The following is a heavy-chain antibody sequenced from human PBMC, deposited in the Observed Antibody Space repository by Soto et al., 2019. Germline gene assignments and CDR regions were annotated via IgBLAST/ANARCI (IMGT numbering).Heavy chain of an antibody. Sequence: EVQLVESGGGLVKPGGSLRLSCAASGFTFSSYSMNWVRQAPGKGLEWVSSISSSSSYIYYADSVKGRFTISRDNAKNSLYLQMNSLRAEDTAVYYCARDYVDPFRMPVVANFDYWGHGTLVTVSS. J-gene: IGHJ4*01. CDR3: ARDYVDPFRMPVVANFDY. CDR1: GFTFSSYS. V-gene: IGHV3-21*01. D-gene: IGHD2-15*01. CDR2: ISSSSSYI.